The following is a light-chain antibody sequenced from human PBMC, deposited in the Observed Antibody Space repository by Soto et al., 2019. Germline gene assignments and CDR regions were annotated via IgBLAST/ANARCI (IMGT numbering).Light chain of an antibody. CDR3: QQYTGPPTT. CDR1: QTVSSNY. CDR2: GAY. V-gene: IGKV3-20*01. J-gene: IGKJ5*01. Sequence: EIILTQSPDTLSLSPGERATLSCRASQTVSSNYLAWCQQRPGQAPRLLIYGAYTRAAGIQDRFSGSGSGTDFTLTITRLEPEDSAVYFCQQYTGPPTTFGQGTRLENK.